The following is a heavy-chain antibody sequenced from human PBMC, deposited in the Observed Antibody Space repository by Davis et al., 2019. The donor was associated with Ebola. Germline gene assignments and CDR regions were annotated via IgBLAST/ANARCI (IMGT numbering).Heavy chain of an antibody. D-gene: IGHD3-3*01. CDR3: ARDNHDFWSGYYYYYMDV. CDR2: INPNSGGT. J-gene: IGHJ6*03. Sequence: ASVKVSCEASGYTFTGYYMHWVRQAPGQGLEWMGWINPNSGGTNYAQKFQGWVTMTRDTSISTAYVELSRLRSDDTAVYYCARDNHDFWSGYYYYYMDVWGKGTTVTVSS. CDR1: GYTFTGYY. V-gene: IGHV1-2*04.